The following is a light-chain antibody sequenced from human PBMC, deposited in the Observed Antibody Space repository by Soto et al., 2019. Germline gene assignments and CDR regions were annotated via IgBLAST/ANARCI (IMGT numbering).Light chain of an antibody. CDR1: SNDIGPYNY. CDR3: SSYTSIIAVV. Sequence: QSALTQPASVSGSPGQSITISCTGTSNDIGPYNYVSWYQQHPGRAPKLLIYDVTNRASGVSDRFSGSKSGRTASLTSSGLQAEDEADYYCSSYTSIIAVVFGGGTKVTVL. CDR2: DVT. J-gene: IGLJ2*01. V-gene: IGLV2-14*03.